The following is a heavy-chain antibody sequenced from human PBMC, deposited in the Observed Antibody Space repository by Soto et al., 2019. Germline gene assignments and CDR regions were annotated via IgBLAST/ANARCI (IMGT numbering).Heavy chain of an antibody. J-gene: IGHJ4*02. V-gene: IGHV1-18*01. CDR2: ISAYNGNT. D-gene: IGHD3-22*01. Sequence: QVQLVQSGAEVKKPGASVKVSCKASGYTFTSYGISWVRQAPGQGLEWMGWISAYNGNTNYAQKFQGRDTMTTDTSTTTAYMELRSLRSDDPAGYYCARDPRMTMLVVVAAFASWGQGTLVTVSS. CDR1: GYTFTSYG. CDR3: ARDPRMTMLVVVAAFAS.